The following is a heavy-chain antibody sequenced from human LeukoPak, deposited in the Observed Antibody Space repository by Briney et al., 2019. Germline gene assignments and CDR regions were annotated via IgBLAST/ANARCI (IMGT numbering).Heavy chain of an antibody. D-gene: IGHD3-10*01. V-gene: IGHV3-23*01. J-gene: IGHJ6*02. CDR2: IRPSGDRT. Sequence: GGSLRLSCSASGFSFTSYAMTWVRQAPERGLEWVSEIRPSGDRTFYADSVKGRFTISRDNSKSTVYLQMDSLTADDTAVYYCIRYASGSRYGGAVWGQGTTVIVSS. CDR3: IRYASGSRYGGAV. CDR1: GFSFTSYA.